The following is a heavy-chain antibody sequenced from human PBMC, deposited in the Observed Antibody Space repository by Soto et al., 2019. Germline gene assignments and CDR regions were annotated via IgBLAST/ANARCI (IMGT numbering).Heavy chain of an antibody. J-gene: IGHJ5*02. CDR3: ARENRWGSSGGSWLDP. CDR2: VYYRGST. Sequence: KPSETLSLTCTVSGGSVSNSNYYWAWIRQPPGKGLEWIGSVYYRGSTNNNPSLKSRVTIAVDTSKNQFSLKVNSVTAADTAVYYCARENRWGSSGGSWLDPWGQGTLVTVSS. D-gene: IGHD6-6*01. CDR1: GGSVSNSNYY. V-gene: IGHV4-39*02.